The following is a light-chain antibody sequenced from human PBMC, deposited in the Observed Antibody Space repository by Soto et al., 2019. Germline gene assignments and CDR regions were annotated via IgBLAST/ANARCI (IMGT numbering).Light chain of an antibody. Sequence: EIVLTQSPATLSLSPGERATLSCRASQSVSRYLAWYQQKPGQAPRFLIYGTSSRATGIPDRFSGSGSGTDFSLTISRLEPEDFAVYFCQQRSNWPITFGQGTRLE. CDR1: QSVSRY. CDR2: GTS. V-gene: IGKV3-11*01. J-gene: IGKJ5*01. CDR3: QQRSNWPIT.